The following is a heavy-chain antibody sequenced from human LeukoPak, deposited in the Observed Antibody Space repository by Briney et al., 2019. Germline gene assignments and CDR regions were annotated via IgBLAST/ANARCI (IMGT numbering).Heavy chain of an antibody. J-gene: IGHJ3*02. Sequence: SGPTLVKPTQTLTLTCNFSGFSLSTSGEGVGWIRQPPGKALEWLALIYWDDDKRYRPSLKNRITITKDTWNNQVVLTMTRMDPVDTGTYYCAHRHLKGGHDAFDIWGQGTMVIVSS. CDR1: GFSLSTSGEG. CDR3: AHRHLKGGHDAFDI. CDR2: IYWDDDK. V-gene: IGHV2-5*02.